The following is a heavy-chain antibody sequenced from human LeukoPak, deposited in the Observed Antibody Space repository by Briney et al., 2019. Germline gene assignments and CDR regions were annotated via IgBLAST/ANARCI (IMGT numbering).Heavy chain of an antibody. D-gene: IGHD2-2*01. CDR1: GYTFTGYH. CDR2: INPNSGDT. J-gene: IGHJ4*02. CDR3: ARDYCSSTSCLSDY. V-gene: IGHV1-2*06. Sequence: AASVKVSCKASGYTFTGYHMHWVRQAPGQGLEWMGRINPNSGDTNYAQKFQGRVAMTRDTSISTAFMELTRLRSDDTAVYYCARDYCSSTSCLSDYWGQGTLVTVSS.